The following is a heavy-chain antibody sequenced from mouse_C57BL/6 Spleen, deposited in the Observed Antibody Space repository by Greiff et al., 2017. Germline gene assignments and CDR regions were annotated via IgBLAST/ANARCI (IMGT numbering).Heavy chain of an antibody. CDR1: GFNIKDDY. D-gene: IGHD1-1*01. J-gene: IGHJ3*01. CDR2: IDPENGDT. V-gene: IGHV14-4*01. CDR3: TTYGTSFAY. Sequence: VQLQQSGAELVRPGASVKLSCTASGFNIKDDYMHWVKQRPEKGLEWIGWIDPENGDTEYASKFQGKATITADTSSNTAYLQLSSLTSEDTAVYYCTTYGTSFAYWGQGTLVTVSA.